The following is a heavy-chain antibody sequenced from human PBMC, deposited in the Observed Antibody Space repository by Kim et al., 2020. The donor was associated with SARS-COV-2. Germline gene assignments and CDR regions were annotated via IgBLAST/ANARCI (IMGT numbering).Heavy chain of an antibody. CDR1: GFTFSNAW. CDR2: IKSKTDGGTT. V-gene: IGHV3-15*01. CDR3: TTDRGGGSDLIAY. Sequence: GGSLRLSCAASGFTFSNAWMNWVRQAPGKGLEWVGRIKSKTDGGTTDYAAPVKGRFTISRDDSKNTLYLQMNSLKTEDTAVYYCTTDRGGGSDLIAYWGEGTLVTASS. J-gene: IGHJ4*02. D-gene: IGHD2-15*01.